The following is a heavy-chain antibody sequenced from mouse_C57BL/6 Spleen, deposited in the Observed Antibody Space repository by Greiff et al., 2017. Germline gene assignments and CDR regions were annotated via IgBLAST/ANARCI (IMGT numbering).Heavy chain of an antibody. CDR2: IYPSDSET. CDR3: ARKRGTVFYFDY. CDR1: GYTFTSYW. Sequence: QVQLQQPGAELVRPGSSVKLSCKASGYTFTSYWMDWVKQRPGQGLEWIGNIYPSDSETHYNQKFKDKATVTVDKSSSTAYMQLSSLTSEDSAVYYCARKRGTVFYFDYWGQGTTLTVSS. J-gene: IGHJ2*01. D-gene: IGHD4-1*01. V-gene: IGHV1-61*01.